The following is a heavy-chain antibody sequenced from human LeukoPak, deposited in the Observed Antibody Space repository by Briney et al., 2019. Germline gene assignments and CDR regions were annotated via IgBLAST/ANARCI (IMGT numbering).Heavy chain of an antibody. D-gene: IGHD6-13*01. Sequence: PGRSLRLSCAASGLTFDDYAMHWVRQAPGKGLEWVSGLSWNGGSMGYADSVKGRVTISRDNAKNPLYLQMNSLRVEDTAVYYCARDYFGYSSPDYFDHWGQGTLVTVSS. CDR3: ARDYFGYSSPDYFDH. CDR1: GLTFDDYA. CDR2: LSWNGGSM. J-gene: IGHJ4*02. V-gene: IGHV3-9*01.